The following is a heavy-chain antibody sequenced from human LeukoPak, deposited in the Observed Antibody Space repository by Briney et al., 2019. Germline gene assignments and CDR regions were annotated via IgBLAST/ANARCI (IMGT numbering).Heavy chain of an antibody. J-gene: IGHJ4*02. CDR1: GFTFSDYY. V-gene: IGHV3-11*01. D-gene: IGHD4-17*01. CDR2: ISSSGSTI. CDR3: ARGYERAMTTVTYFDY. Sequence: GGSLRLSCAASGFTFSDYYMSWIRQAPGKGLEWVSYISSSGSTIYYADSVKGRFTISRDNAKNSLYLQMNSLRAEDTAVYYCARGYERAMTTVTYFDYWGQGTLVTVSS.